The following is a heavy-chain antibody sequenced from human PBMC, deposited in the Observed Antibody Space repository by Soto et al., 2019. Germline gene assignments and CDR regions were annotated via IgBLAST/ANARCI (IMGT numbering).Heavy chain of an antibody. CDR2: ISYDGSNK. CDR1: GFTFSSYG. Sequence: QVQLVESGGGVVQPGRSLRLSCAASGFTFSSYGMHWVRQAPGKGLEWVAVISYDGSNKYYADSVKGRFTISRDNSKNTLYLQMNSLRAEDTAVYYCAKDSRIVVVTAPYDYWGQGTLVIVSS. J-gene: IGHJ4*02. V-gene: IGHV3-30*18. CDR3: AKDSRIVVVTAPYDY. D-gene: IGHD2-21*02.